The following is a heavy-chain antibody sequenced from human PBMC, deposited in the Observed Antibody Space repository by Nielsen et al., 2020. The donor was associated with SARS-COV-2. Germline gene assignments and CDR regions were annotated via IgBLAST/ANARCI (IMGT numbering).Heavy chain of an antibody. CDR1: GGSISSYY. J-gene: IGHJ4*02. CDR3: ARKRGGALAGSFDY. Sequence: SETLSLTCTVSGGSISSYYWSWIRQPPGKGLEWIGYIYYSGSTNYNPSLKSRVTISVDTSKNQFSLKLSSVIAADTAVYYCARKRGGALAGSFDYWGQGTLVTVSS. V-gene: IGHV4-59*08. CDR2: IYYSGST. D-gene: IGHD2-21*01.